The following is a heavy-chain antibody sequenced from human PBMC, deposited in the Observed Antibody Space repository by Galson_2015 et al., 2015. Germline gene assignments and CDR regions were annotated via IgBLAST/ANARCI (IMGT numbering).Heavy chain of an antibody. Sequence: PALVKPTQTLTLTCTFSGFSLSTSGVGVGWFRQPPGKALEWLALISWDDDKRYSPSLKTRLTITKATSKNRVVLTMTNMDPVDTATYYCAHRQWGRYCSSTSCREFDPWGQGTLVTVSS. CDR3: AHRQWGRYCSSTSCREFDP. J-gene: IGHJ5*02. CDR1: GFSLSTSGVG. D-gene: IGHD2-2*01. CDR2: ISWDDDK. V-gene: IGHV2-5*02.